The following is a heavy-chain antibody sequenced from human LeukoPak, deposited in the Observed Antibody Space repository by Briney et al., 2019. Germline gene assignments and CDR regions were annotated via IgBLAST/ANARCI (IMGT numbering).Heavy chain of an antibody. CDR1: GGSIRSGSYY. CDR2: IYTSGST. J-gene: IGHJ6*03. Sequence: SQTLSLTCTVSGGSIRSGSYYWSWIRQPAGKGLEWIGRIYTSGSTNYNPSLKSRVTIAVDTSKNQFSLKLSSVTAADTAVYYCARDWPLSYEYYMDGWGKGTTVTVSS. D-gene: IGHD3-3*01. CDR3: ARDWPLSYEYYMDG. V-gene: IGHV4-61*02.